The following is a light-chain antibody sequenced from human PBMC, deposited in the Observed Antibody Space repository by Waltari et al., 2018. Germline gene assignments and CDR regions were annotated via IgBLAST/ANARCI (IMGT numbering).Light chain of an antibody. CDR3: SSSTSSRTVL. CDR2: DVS. V-gene: IGLV2-14*03. Sequence: WYQQHTCKAPKLMSYDVSHRPSGFSYRLSGSKSGNTASLTISGLQAEDEDNYVCSSSTSSRTVLFGGGTKLTAL. J-gene: IGLJ2*01.